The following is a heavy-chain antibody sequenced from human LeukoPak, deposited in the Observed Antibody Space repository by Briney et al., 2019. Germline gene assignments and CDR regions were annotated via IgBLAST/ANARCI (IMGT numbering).Heavy chain of an antibody. D-gene: IGHD2/OR15-2a*01. J-gene: IGHJ4*02. CDR1: GFTFRSYA. Sequence: GSLRLPCLASGFTFRSYALSWVRETPARGLEWVSSLRGNGGAFYADSVKGRFPLSRDESRNTVYLQLNKLRVGDTAIYYCAKASWVSTADAVLWGQGTVVTVSS. CDR2: LRGNGGA. V-gene: IGHV3-23*01. CDR3: AKASWVSTADAVL.